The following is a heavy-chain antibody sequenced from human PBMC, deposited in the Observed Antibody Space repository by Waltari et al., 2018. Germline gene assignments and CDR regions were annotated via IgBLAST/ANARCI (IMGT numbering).Heavy chain of an antibody. J-gene: IGHJ3*02. CDR1: GGSISSSSYY. CDR2: IYYSGST. Sequence: QLQLQESGPGLVKPSETLSLTCTVSGGSISSSSYYWGWIRQPPGKGLEWIGSIYYSGSTYYNPSLKSRVTISVDTSENQFSLKLSSVTAADTAVYYCARDRIHLRAFDIWGQGTMVTVSS. CDR3: ARDRIHLRAFDI. V-gene: IGHV4-39*07. D-gene: IGHD5-18*01.